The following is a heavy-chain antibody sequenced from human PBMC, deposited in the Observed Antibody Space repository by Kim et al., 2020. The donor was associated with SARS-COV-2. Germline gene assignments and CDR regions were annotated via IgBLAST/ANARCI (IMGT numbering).Heavy chain of an antibody. CDR3: AKEVYNSGSYGRTYYYYGMDV. J-gene: IGHJ6*02. Sequence: GGSLRLSCAASGFTFSSYGMHWVRRAPGKGLEWVAVIWYDGSNKYYADSVKGRFTISRDNSKNTLYLQMNSLRAEDTAVYYCAKEVYNSGSYGRTYYYYGMDVWGQGTTVTVSS. CDR2: IWYDGSNK. V-gene: IGHV3-33*06. CDR1: GFTFSSYG. D-gene: IGHD1-26*01.